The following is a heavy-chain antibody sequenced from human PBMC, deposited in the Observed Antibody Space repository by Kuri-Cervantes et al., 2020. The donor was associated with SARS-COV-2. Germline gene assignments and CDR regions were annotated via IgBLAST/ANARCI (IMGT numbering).Heavy chain of an antibody. V-gene: IGHV4-39*07. J-gene: IGHJ4*02. D-gene: IGHD2-2*01. CDR1: GGSISSSSYY. Sequence: SETLSLTCTVPGGSISSSSYYWGWIRQPPGKGLEWIGSIYYSGSTYYNPSLKSRVTISVDTSKNQFSLKLSSVTAADTAVYYCARLRYCSSTSCWHFDYWGQGTLVTVSS. CDR2: IYYSGST. CDR3: ARLRYCSSTSCWHFDY.